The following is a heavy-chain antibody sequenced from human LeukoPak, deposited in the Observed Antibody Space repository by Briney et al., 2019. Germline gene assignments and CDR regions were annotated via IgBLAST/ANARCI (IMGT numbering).Heavy chain of an antibody. V-gene: IGHV3-21*03. CDR3: AREYGDYYFDF. J-gene: IGHJ4*02. CDR1: GFTFSSYS. D-gene: IGHD4-17*01. Sequence: GGSLRLSCAASGFTFSSYSMNWVRQAPGKGLEWVSSISSSSSYIYYADSVKGRFTISRDNAKNTLYLQMHSLRADDTAVYYCAREYGDYYFDFWGQGPLVTVSS. CDR2: ISSSSSYI.